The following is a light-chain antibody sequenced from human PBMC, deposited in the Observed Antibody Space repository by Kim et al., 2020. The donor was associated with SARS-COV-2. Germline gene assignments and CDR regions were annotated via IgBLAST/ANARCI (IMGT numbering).Light chain of an antibody. CDR1: ESIGSF. V-gene: IGKV1-5*03. CDR3: QQYDHLPLT. CDR2: KTS. J-gene: IGKJ4*01. Sequence: AFVEDRVTITGRASESIGSFLAWYQQKSGKAPKFLIYKTSNLETGVPSTFSGSGSGTDFTLTISSLQPDDFGTYYCQQYDHLPLTLGGGTQLEIK.